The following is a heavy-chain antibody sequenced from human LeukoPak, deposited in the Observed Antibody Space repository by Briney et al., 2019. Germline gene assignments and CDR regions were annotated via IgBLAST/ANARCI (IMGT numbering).Heavy chain of an antibody. D-gene: IGHD6-19*01. V-gene: IGHV7-4-1*02. Sequence: ASVKVSCKASGGTFSSYAISWVRQAPGQGLEWMGWINSKTGSPTYAQAFTGRFVFSFDTSVSTAYLQISSLKAEDTAVYYCASGLTGWSTDPLDYWGQGTLVTVSS. J-gene: IGHJ4*02. CDR3: ASGLTGWSTDPLDY. CDR1: GGTFSSYA. CDR2: INSKTGSP.